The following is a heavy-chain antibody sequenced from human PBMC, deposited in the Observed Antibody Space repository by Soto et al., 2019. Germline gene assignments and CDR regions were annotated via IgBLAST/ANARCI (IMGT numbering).Heavy chain of an antibody. CDR3: ARVKPSVGYGS. D-gene: IGHD3-10*01. CDR1: GGSISSGDYY. J-gene: IGHJ4*02. CDR2: IYYSGST. Sequence: QVQLQESGPGLVKPSQTLSLTCTVSGGSISSGDYYWSWIRQPPGKGLEWIGYIYYSGSTYYNPPLNSRVTISVDTSKTQFSLKLSSVTAADTAVYYCARVKPSVGYGSWGQGTLVTVSS. V-gene: IGHV4-30-4*01.